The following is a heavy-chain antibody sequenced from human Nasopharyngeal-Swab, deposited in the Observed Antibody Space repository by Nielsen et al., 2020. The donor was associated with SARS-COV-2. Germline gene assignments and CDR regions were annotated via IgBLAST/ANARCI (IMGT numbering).Heavy chain of an antibody. CDR3: ARSGGSSWYFDY. D-gene: IGHD6-13*01. Sequence: GESLKISCAASGFTFSSYWMSWVRQAPGKGLEWVANIKQDGSEKYYVDSVKGRFTISRDNAKNSLYLQMNSLRAEDTALYYCARSGGSSWYFDYWGQGTLVTVSS. J-gene: IGHJ4*02. CDR2: IKQDGSEK. V-gene: IGHV3-7*01. CDR1: GFTFSSYW.